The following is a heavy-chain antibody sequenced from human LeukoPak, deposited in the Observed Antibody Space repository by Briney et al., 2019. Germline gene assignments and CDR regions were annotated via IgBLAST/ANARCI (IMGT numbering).Heavy chain of an antibody. CDR2: MNPNSGNT. D-gene: IGHD5-12*01. V-gene: IGHV1-8*01. Sequence: GASVKVSCKASGYTFTSYDINWVRQATGQGLEWMGWMNPNSGNTGYAQKFQGRVTMTRNTSISTAYMELSSLRSEDTAVYYRARVTIRGYADAFDIWGQGTMVTVSS. CDR3: ARVTIRGYADAFDI. CDR1: GYTFTSYD. J-gene: IGHJ3*02.